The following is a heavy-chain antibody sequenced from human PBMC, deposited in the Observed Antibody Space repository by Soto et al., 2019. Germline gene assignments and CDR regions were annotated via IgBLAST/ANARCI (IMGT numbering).Heavy chain of an antibody. CDR2: INPSGGST. CDR3: ASGSSGDYYYYGMDV. V-gene: IGHV1-46*01. CDR1: GYTFTSYY. Sequence: ASVKVSWKASGYTFTSYYMHWVRQAPGQGLEWMGIINPSGGSTSYAQKFQGRVTMTRDTSTSTVYMELSSLRSEDTAVYYCASGSSGDYYYYGMDVWGQGTTVTVSS. J-gene: IGHJ6*02. D-gene: IGHD3-22*01.